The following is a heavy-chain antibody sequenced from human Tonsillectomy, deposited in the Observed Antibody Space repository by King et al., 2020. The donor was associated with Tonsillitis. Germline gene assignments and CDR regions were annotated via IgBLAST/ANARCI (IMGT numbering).Heavy chain of an antibody. Sequence: VQLVESGGGVVQPGRSLRLSCAASGFTFSSYGMHWVRRAPGKGLEWVAVISYDGSNEYYADSVKGRYTISRDNSKNTLYLQMNSLRAEDTAVYYCAKGGRGATTRYYYYYMDVWGKGTTVTVSS. D-gene: IGHD1-26*01. CDR2: ISYDGSNE. J-gene: IGHJ6*03. V-gene: IGHV3-30*01. CDR3: AKGGRGATTRYYYYYMDV. CDR1: GFTFSSYG.